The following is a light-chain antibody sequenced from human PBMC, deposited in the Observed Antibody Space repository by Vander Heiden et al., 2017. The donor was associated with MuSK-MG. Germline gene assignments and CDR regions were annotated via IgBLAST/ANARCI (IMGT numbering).Light chain of an antibody. CDR3: QHGDSRPVI. V-gene: IGKV3-11*01. J-gene: IGKJ4*01. CDR1: QHVGDC. Sequence: EVVLTQSQRTLSSSPGETATLSCRASQHVGDCLAWYKQKPGQAPRLLISGASKRAPDLPVRFSGDGSGTDFTLTISNRESEEFALYFCQHGDSRPVIFGGGTHVDSK. CDR2: GAS.